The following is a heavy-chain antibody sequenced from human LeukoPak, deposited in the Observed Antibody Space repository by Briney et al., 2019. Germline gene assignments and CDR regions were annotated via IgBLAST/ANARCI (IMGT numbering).Heavy chain of an antibody. CDR1: GYFFINYW. V-gene: IGHV5-51*01. CDR2: IYVDDSDT. J-gene: IGHJ4*02. CDR3: ARPPSRGYSSSFEY. Sequence: GESLKISCKGPGYFFINYWVAWVRQMPGKGLEWMGTIYVDDSDTRYSPSFQGQVSISADKSISTAYLQWSSLKASDTAMYYCARPPSRGYSSSFEYWGQGTLVTVSS. D-gene: IGHD2-2*03.